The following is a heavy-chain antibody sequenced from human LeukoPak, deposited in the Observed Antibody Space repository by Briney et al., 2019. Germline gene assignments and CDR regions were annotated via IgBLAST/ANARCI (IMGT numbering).Heavy chain of an antibody. Sequence: GGSLRLSCAASGFTFSSYAMSWVRQAPGKGLEWVSGISWNSGSIGYADSVKGRFTISRDNAKNSLYLQMNSLRAEDTALYYCAKGPYSSGWFFIDYWGQGTLVTVSS. D-gene: IGHD6-19*01. J-gene: IGHJ4*02. CDR3: AKGPYSSGWFFIDY. V-gene: IGHV3-9*01. CDR2: ISWNSGSI. CDR1: GFTFSSYA.